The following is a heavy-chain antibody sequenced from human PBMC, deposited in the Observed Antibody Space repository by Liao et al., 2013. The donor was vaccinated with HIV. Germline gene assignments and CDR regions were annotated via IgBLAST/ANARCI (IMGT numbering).Heavy chain of an antibody. V-gene: IGHV4-59*10. CDR1: GGSFSGYY. D-gene: IGHD7-27*01. CDR3: ARDPTGDGDWFDP. Sequence: QVQLQQWGAGLLKPSETLSLTCAVYGGSFSGYYWSWIRQPAGKGLEWIGRIYTSGSTNYNPSLKSRVTISLDTSKNQFSLKLSSVTAADTAVYYCARDPTGDGDWFDPGAREPWSPSPQ. J-gene: IGHJ5*02. CDR2: IYTSGST.